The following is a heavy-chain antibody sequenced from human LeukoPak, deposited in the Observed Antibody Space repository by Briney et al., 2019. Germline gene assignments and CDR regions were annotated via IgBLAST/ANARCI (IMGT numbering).Heavy chain of an antibody. CDR2: ISYDGSNK. J-gene: IGHJ4*02. D-gene: IGHD2-15*01. CDR1: GFTFSSYA. CDR3: ASRYCSGGSCYDYFDY. Sequence: PGGSLRLSCAASGFTFSSYAMHWVRQAPGKGLEWVAVISYDGSNKYYADSVKGRFTISRDNSKNTLYLQMNSLRAEDTAVYYCASRYCSGGSCYDYFDYWGQGTLVTVTS. V-gene: IGHV3-30-3*01.